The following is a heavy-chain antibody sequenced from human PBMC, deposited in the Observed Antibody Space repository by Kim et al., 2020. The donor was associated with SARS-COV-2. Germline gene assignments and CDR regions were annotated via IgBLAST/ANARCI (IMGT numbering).Heavy chain of an antibody. J-gene: IGHJ4*02. CDR3: AKVQYYYGSGSYPDY. CDR2: IYSGGSST. D-gene: IGHD3-10*01. V-gene: IGHV3-23*03. CDR1: GFTFSSYA. Sequence: GGSLRLSCAASGFTFSSYAMSWVRQAPGKGLEWVSVIYSGGSSTYYADSVKGRFTISRDNSKNTLYLQMNSPRAEDTAVYYCAKVQYYYGSGSYPDYWGQGTLVTVSS.